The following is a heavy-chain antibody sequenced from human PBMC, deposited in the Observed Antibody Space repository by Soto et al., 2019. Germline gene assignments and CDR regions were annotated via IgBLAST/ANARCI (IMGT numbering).Heavy chain of an antibody. V-gene: IGHV3-15*07. Sequence: EVQLVESGGGLVKPGGSLRLSCAASGFTFSRAWMNWVRQAPGKGLEWVGRIKGNGDGGTADYAAPVRGRFSISRDDSKNTLYLQMTSLKTESTAVYYCTTDLISAWADYWGQGSQVTVSS. CDR3: TTDLISAWADY. J-gene: IGHJ4*02. D-gene: IGHD1-26*01. CDR1: GFTFSRAW. CDR2: IKGNGDGGTA.